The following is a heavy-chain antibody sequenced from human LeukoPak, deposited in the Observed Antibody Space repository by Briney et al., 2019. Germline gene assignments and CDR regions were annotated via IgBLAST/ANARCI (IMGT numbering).Heavy chain of an antibody. V-gene: IGHV3-21*01. D-gene: IGHD4-17*01. J-gene: IGHJ4*02. CDR1: GFTFISYS. Sequence: SGGPLRLSCEASGFTFISYSRNWVRKAPGKGLEWVSSISSSSSSYIYYADSVKGRFTISRDNAKNSLYLQMNSLRAEDTAVYYCARAGGYGDYLIDYWGQGTLVTVSS. CDR2: ISSSSSSYI. CDR3: ARAGGYGDYLIDY.